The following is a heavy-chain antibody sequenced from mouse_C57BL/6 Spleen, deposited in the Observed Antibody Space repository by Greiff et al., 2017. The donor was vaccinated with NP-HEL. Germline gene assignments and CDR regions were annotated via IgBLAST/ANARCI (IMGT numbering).Heavy chain of an antibody. CDR3: ATTYYYGRRDYYAMDY. D-gene: IGHD1-1*01. V-gene: IGHV2-5*01. CDR2: IWRGGST. CDR1: GFSLTSYG. Sequence: VMLVESGPGLVQPSQSLSITCTVSGFSLTSYGVHWVRQSPGKGLEWLGVIWRGGSTDYNAAFMSRLSITKDNSKSQVFFKMNSLQADDTAIYYCATTYYYGRRDYYAMDYWGQGTSVTVSS. J-gene: IGHJ4*01.